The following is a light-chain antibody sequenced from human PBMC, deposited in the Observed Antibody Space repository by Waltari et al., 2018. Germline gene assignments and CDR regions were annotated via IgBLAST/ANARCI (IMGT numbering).Light chain of an antibody. V-gene: IGLV3-21*04. J-gene: IGLJ3*02. Sequence: SDVLNQPPSVSAAPGETARITCGGNKLGSRSVHWYQQRPGQAPVLVIYDESDRPSGIPERFSGSKSGNTATLIISRVEAGDEADYYCQVWNSVGDHLSGVFGGGTKLTV. CDR2: DES. CDR1: KLGSRS. CDR3: QVWNSVGDHLSGV.